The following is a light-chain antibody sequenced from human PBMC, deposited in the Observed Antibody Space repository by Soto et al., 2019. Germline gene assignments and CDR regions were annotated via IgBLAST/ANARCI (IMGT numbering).Light chain of an antibody. CDR3: QQYGSASWT. V-gene: IGKV3-20*01. CDR2: GAS. Sequence: EIVLTQCPGTVSLSPGERVALSGRASQSVSSSYLAWYQQKTVQAPRLLIYGASGRATGIPDRFSGRGSGTDFTLTISRLEPEDFSVYYCQQYGSASWTFGQGTKVDIK. J-gene: IGKJ1*01. CDR1: QSVSSSY.